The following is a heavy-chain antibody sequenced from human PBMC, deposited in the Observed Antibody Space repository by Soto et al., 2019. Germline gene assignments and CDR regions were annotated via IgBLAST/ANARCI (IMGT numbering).Heavy chain of an antibody. J-gene: IGHJ4*02. CDR3: TTDFDYDYVWGAGY. CDR1: GFTFSSYA. D-gene: IGHD3-16*01. CDR2: IKSKTDGGTT. V-gene: IGHV3-15*01. Sequence: PGGSLRLSCAASGFTFSSYAMSWVRQAPGKGLEWVGRIKSKTDGGTTDYAAPVKGRFTISRDDSKNTLYLQMNSLKTEDTAVYYCTTDFDYDYVWGAGYWGQGTLVTVSS.